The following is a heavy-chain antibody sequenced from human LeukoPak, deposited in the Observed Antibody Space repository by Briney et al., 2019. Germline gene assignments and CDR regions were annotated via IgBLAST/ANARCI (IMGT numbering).Heavy chain of an antibody. D-gene: IGHD2-15*01. J-gene: IGHJ4*02. CDR3: ARDQRPYCLGGICYFGDY. CDR2: IVPIIGTA. CDR1: GGTFHSYI. V-gene: IGHV1-69*01. Sequence: SVKVSCKASGGTFHSYIVTWVRQAPGQGLEWMGGIVPIIGTANYAQKFQGRVTITADDSTSTAYMELRSLRSEDTAIYYCARDQRPYCLGGICYFGDYWGQGTLVGVTS.